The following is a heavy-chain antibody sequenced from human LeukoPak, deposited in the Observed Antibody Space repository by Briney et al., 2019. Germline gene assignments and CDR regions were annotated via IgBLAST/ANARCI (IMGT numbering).Heavy chain of an antibody. CDR1: GGSISSSNW. J-gene: IGHJ4*02. CDR2: IYHSGST. D-gene: IGHD6-19*01. CDR3: ASPRAGTLIYFDY. Sequence: PSETLSLTCAVSGGSISSSNWWSWVRQPPGKGLEWIGEIYHSGSTNYNPSLKSRVTISVDKSKNQFSLKLSSVTAADTAVYYCASPRAGTLIYFDYWGQGTLVTVSS. V-gene: IGHV4-4*02.